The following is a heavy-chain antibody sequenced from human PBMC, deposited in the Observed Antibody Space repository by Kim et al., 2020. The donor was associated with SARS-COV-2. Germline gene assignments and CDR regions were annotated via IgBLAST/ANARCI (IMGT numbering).Heavy chain of an antibody. D-gene: IGHD6-13*01. CDR3: ARALQQLGHKGYYGMDV. J-gene: IGHJ6*02. V-gene: IGHV3-48*02. Sequence: VKGRFTIARDNAKNSLYLQMNSLRDEDTAVYYCARALQQLGHKGYYGMDVWGQGTTVTVSS.